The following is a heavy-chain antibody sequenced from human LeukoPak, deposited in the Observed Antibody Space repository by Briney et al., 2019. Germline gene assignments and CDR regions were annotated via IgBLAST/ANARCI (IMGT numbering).Heavy chain of an antibody. CDR3: ARSLMRPYFDY. CDR2: MSFDGSDQ. CDR1: RLTLRSYT. J-gene: IGHJ4*01. Sequence: SLTLCCQVYRLTLRSYTRKWIRQAPGSGLERVASMSFDGSDQFYADSVRGRFTISRDNSKNTLFLQMSGLRSDDTAVHYCARSLMRPYFDYWGHGTLVSVSS. D-gene: IGHD3-10*01. V-gene: IGHV3-30*04.